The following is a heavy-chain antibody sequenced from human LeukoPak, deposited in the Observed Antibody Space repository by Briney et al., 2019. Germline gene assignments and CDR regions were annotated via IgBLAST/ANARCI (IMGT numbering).Heavy chain of an antibody. Sequence: GGSLRLSCAASGFTSSSYAMSWVRQAPGKGLEWVSAISGSGGSTYYADSVKGRFTISRDNSKNTLYLQMNSLRAEDTALYYCAKNVVTGRRRGYDYWGQGTLVTVSS. V-gene: IGHV3-23*01. CDR3: AKNVVTGRRRGYDY. CDR1: GFTSSSYA. CDR2: ISGSGGST. D-gene: IGHD6-6*01. J-gene: IGHJ4*02.